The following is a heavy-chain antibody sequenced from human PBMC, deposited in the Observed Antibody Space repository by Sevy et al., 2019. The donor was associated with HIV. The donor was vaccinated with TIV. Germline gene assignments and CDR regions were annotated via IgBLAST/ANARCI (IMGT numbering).Heavy chain of an antibody. CDR1: GFTFSYAW. J-gene: IGHJ6*02. CDR3: STDPIIVLLVTDGMDV. Sequence: GGSLRLSCVASGFTFSYAWMSWVRQAPGKGLEWVGRIKSRPDGGTTDYAAAGKGRFTISRDDSKNTLYLQMNSLKTEDTGVYYCSTDPIIVLLVTDGMDVWGQGTTVTVSS. CDR2: IKSRPDGGTT. V-gene: IGHV3-15*01. D-gene: IGHD2-8*01.